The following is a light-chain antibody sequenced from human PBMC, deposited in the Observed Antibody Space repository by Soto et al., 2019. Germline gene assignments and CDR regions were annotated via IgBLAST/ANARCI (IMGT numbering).Light chain of an antibody. CDR1: QSISSW. J-gene: IGKJ2*01. CDR2: KAS. Sequence: DIQMTQSPSTLSASVGDRVTITCRASQSISSWLAWYQQKPGKAPKLLIYKASSLESGVPSRCSGSGSGTEFTLNISSLQPDDFATYYCQQYNSYSMYTFGQGTKLEIK. V-gene: IGKV1-5*03. CDR3: QQYNSYSMYT.